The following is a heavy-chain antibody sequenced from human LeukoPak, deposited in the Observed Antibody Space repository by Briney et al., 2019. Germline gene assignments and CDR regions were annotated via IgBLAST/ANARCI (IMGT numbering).Heavy chain of an antibody. CDR1: GGSISSYY. J-gene: IGHJ6*03. Sequence: PSETLSLTCTVSGGSISSYYWSWIRQPAGKGLEWIGRMYISGSTNYNPSLKSRVTMSVDTSKNQFSLKLSSVTAADTAVYYCAKSPVSGYPYHNYYYYMDVWGKGTTVTISS. D-gene: IGHD3-3*01. V-gene: IGHV4-4*07. CDR2: MYISGST. CDR3: AKSPVSGYPYHNYYYYMDV.